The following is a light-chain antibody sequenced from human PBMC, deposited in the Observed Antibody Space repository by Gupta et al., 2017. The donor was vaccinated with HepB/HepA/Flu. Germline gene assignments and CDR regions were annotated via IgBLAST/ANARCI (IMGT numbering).Light chain of an antibody. V-gene: IGLV2-11*01. CDR3: SSYAGYNIWV. J-gene: IGLJ3*02. CDR1: RKYVTTYNF. Sequence: SALTQPRSVPGSPAPSGTISCTTTRKYVTTYNFVSWYQPHPAKPNRLMIYDVSRRTAGAPGRFSGSEAGSTASLTISGRQEEEAADYYCSSYAGYNIWVFGGGTKVTVL. CDR2: DVS.